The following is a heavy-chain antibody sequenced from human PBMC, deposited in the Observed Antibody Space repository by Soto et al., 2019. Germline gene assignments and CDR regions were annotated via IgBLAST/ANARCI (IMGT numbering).Heavy chain of an antibody. J-gene: IGHJ6*02. CDR2: IIPFFGSA. Sequence: QAQLEQSGAEVKKPGSSVKVSCKASGDTFSSYAISWVRQAPGQGLEWMGGIIPFFGSAKYAQKFQGRVTITADKSTSTAYMELTSLRSEDTAVYFCATGSPYFTNTSCYTGYYGMNVWGQGTTVTVSS. CDR1: GDTFSSYA. V-gene: IGHV1-69*06. CDR3: ATGSPYFTNTSCYTGYYGMNV. D-gene: IGHD2-2*01.